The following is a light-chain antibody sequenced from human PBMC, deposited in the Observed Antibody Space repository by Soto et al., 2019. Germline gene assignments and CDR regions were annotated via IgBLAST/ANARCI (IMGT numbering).Light chain of an antibody. Sequence: EIVLTQSPATLSLSPGERATLSCRVSQSFSSYLAWYQQKPGQAPRLLIYDASNRATGIPARFSGSGSGSDFTLTISSLEPEDFAVYYCQSGVTFGQGTRLEIK. CDR1: QSFSSY. V-gene: IGKV3-11*01. CDR3: QSGVT. CDR2: DAS. J-gene: IGKJ5*01.